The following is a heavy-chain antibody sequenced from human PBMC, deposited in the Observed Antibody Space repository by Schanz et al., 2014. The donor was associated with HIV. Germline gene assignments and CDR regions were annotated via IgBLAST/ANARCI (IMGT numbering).Heavy chain of an antibody. D-gene: IGHD5-18*01. V-gene: IGHV3-48*04. CDR3: VRGDTVFEY. Sequence: EVQLVESGGGLVQPGGSLRLSCAASGFTFSRYWMSWVRQAPGKGLEWVSYISSGSTTIHYADSVMGRFTISRDNAKNSLYLQMNSLRFADTAVYYCVRGDTVFEYWGQGTLVTVS. CDR2: ISSGSTTI. CDR1: GFTFSRYW. J-gene: IGHJ4*02.